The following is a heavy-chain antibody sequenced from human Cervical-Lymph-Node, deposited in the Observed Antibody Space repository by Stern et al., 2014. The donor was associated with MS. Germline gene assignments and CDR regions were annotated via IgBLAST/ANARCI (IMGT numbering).Heavy chain of an antibody. J-gene: IGHJ4*02. V-gene: IGHV5-51*03. CDR1: GYNFTNNW. D-gene: IGHD5-24*01. Sequence: VQLVQSGAEVKKPGESLRISCEVSGYNFTNNWIGWVRQMPGKGLEWMGIIYPGDSETRYRQSFQGQVTILVDKSNTTAYLQWSSLKASDTALYYCARRGHGYMGIDYWGQGTPVTVSS. CDR3: ARRGHGYMGIDY. CDR2: IYPGDSET.